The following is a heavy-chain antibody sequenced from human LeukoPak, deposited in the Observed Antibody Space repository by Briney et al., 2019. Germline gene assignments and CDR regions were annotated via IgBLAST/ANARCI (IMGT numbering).Heavy chain of an antibody. D-gene: IGHD5/OR15-5a*01. Sequence: QPGGSLKLSCAASGFTFSTYWITWFPQAPGKGLKWVANINQDGSQKYCVDSVKGRFTISRDNAKNSLYLQMNSLRAEDTAVYYCARLSTIDYWGQGTLVTVSS. V-gene: IGHV3-7*05. CDR3: ARLSTIDY. J-gene: IGHJ4*02. CDR1: GFTFSTYW. CDR2: INQDGSQK.